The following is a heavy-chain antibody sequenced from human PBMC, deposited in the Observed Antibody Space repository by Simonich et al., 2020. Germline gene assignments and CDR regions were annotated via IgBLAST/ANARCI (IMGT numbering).Heavy chain of an antibody. CDR2: ISSSGSTI. CDR3: ARDFRLQLVEIGTYYYYGMDV. D-gene: IGHD6-6*01. CDR1: GFTFSSYE. Sequence: EVQLVESGGGLVQPGGSLRLSCAASGFTFSSYEMNWVRQAPGKGLEWVSYISSSGSTIYYADSVKGRLTISRDNANNSLYLQMNSLRAEDTAVYYCARDFRLQLVEIGTYYYYGMDVWGQGTTVTVSS. J-gene: IGHJ6*02. V-gene: IGHV3-48*03.